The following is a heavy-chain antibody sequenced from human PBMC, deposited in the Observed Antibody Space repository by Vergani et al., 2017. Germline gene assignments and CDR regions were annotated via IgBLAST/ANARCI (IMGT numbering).Heavy chain of an antibody. D-gene: IGHD2-15*01. CDR2: IHTSGST. CDR3: SRGSCLGGSCYKPLFVY. V-gene: IGHV4-61*02. J-gene: IGHJ4*02. Sequence: QVQLQESGPGLVKPSQTLSLTCTVSGGSINSHNYYWSWIRQPAGKGLEWIGRIHTSGSTNYNHSLKSRVTMSEDTSKNQFSLNLTSGTAADTAVYFCSRGSCLGGSCYKPLFVYWVQGILVTVSS. CDR1: GGSINSHNYY.